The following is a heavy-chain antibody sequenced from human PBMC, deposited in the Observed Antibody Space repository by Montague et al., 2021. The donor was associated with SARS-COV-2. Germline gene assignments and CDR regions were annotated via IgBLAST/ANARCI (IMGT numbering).Heavy chain of an antibody. CDR3: AVRGGALDAFDI. CDR1: GGSIRTSSYY. D-gene: IGHD4-17*01. Sequence: SETLSLTCTVSGGSIRTSSYYWGWIRQPPGKGLDWIGSIYYSGSTYYNPSLKSRVTISVDTSKNQFSLKLSFVNAADTAVYYCAVRGGALDAFDIWGQGTMVIVSS. CDR2: IYYSGST. J-gene: IGHJ3*02. V-gene: IGHV4-39*01.